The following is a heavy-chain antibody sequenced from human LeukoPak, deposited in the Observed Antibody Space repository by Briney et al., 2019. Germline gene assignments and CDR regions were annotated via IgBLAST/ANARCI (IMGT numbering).Heavy chain of an antibody. Sequence: GGSLRLSCAASGFTFSSYAMSWVRQAPGKGLEWVSAISGGGGSTYYADSVKGRFTISRDNSRNTLYLQMNSLRVEDSAVYYCARDRAPPTSWYFDLWGPGTLVTVSS. CDR3: ARDRAPPTSWYFDL. V-gene: IGHV3-23*01. CDR1: GFTFSSYA. CDR2: ISGGGGST. J-gene: IGHJ2*01. D-gene: IGHD3-10*01.